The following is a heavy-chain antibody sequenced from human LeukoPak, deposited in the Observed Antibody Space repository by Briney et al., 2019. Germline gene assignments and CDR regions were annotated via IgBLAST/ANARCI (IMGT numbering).Heavy chain of an antibody. Sequence: GGSLRLSCAASGFTFSSYSMNWVRQAPGQGLEGVSSISSSRSYIYYADSVKGRFPISRENAKNSLYLQMNSLRAEDTAVYYCARGGAYYYVSSGWGFDIWGQGTMVSVSS. CDR3: ARGGAYYYVSSGWGFDI. J-gene: IGHJ3*02. D-gene: IGHD3-22*01. V-gene: IGHV3-21*01. CDR2: ISSSRSYI. CDR1: GFTFSSYS.